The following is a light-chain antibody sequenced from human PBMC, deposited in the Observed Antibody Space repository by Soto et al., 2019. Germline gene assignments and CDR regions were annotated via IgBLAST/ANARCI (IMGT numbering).Light chain of an antibody. J-gene: IGLJ1*01. CDR2: AVN. V-gene: IGLV2-8*01. CDR3: SSYAGSNNYV. CDR1: SSDVGGYQY. Sequence: QSALTQPPSASGSPGQSVTISCTGTSSDVGGYQYVSWYQQYPGKAPKLMIYAVNKRPSGAPDRFSGSRSGNTASLTVSGLQAEDEADYYCSSYAGSNNYVFGTGTKVTVL.